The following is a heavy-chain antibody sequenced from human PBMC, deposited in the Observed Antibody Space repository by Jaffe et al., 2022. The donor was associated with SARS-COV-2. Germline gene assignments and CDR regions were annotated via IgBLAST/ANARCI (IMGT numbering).Heavy chain of an antibody. D-gene: IGHD2-2*01. J-gene: IGHJ6*02. V-gene: IGHV7-4-1*02. CDR3: ASGGYCSSTSCYLWGYYYGMDV. CDR2: INTNTGNP. CDR1: GYTFTSYA. Sequence: QVQLVQSGSELKKPGASVKVSCKASGYTFTSYAMNWVRQAPGQGLEWMGWINTNTGNPTYAQGFTGRFVFSLDTSVSTAYLQISSLKAEDTAVYYCASGGYCSSTSCYLWGYYYGMDVWGQGTTVTVSS.